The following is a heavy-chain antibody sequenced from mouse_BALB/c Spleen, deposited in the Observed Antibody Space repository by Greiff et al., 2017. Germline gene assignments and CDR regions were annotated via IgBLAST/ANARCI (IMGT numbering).Heavy chain of an antibody. CDR3: AREYDEYYFDY. CDR1: GYTFTSYW. J-gene: IGHJ2*01. CDR2: IAPGSGST. V-gene: IGHV1S41*01. Sequence: DLVKPGASVKLSCKASGYTFTSYWINWIKQRPGQGLEWIGRIAPGSGSTYYNEMFKGKATLTVDTSSSTAYIQLSSLSSEDSAVYFCAREYDEYYFDYWGQGTTLTVSS. D-gene: IGHD2-14*01.